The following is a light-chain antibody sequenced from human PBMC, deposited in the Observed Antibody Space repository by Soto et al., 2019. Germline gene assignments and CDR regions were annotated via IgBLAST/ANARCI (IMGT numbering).Light chain of an antibody. V-gene: IGLV2-14*01. CDR2: EVN. Sequence: QSALTQPASVSGSPGQSITISCTGTSSDIGAYDSVSWYQQHPDKAPKLIIYEVNNRPSGVSNRFSGPKSGNTASLTISGLQAEDEADYYCASYTRTIPRVFGGGTKLTVL. CDR1: SSDIGAYDS. CDR3: ASYTRTIPRV. J-gene: IGLJ3*02.